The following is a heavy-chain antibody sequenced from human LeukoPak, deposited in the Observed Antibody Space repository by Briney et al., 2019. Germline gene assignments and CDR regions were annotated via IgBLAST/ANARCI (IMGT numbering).Heavy chain of an antibody. D-gene: IGHD3-22*01. J-gene: IGHJ3*02. Sequence: SETLSLTCTVSGGSISSSSYYWGWIRQPPGKGLEWIGSIYYSGSTYYNPSLKSRVTISADTSKNQFSLKLSSVTAADTAVYYCARRGDSSGYYKTWGAFDIWGQGTMVTVSS. CDR1: GGSISSSSYY. V-gene: IGHV4-39*01. CDR3: ARRGDSSGYYKTWGAFDI. CDR2: IYYSGST.